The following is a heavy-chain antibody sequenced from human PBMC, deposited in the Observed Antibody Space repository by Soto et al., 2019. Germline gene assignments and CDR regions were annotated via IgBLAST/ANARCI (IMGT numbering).Heavy chain of an antibody. J-gene: IGHJ5*02. CDR2: MRANSGDT. V-gene: IGHV1-8*01. D-gene: IGHD3-3*02. CDR1: GDIFTNFD. CDR3: ARYIYGQGFQA. Sequence: QVQLVQPGAEVRKPGASVKVSCKASGDIFTNFDFNWVRQATGQGLEWIGWMRANSGDTGHDQKFQGRVRITRDTSTSTAYMALSSLRAEDTAVDSCARYIYGQGFQAWGQGTLVFVSS.